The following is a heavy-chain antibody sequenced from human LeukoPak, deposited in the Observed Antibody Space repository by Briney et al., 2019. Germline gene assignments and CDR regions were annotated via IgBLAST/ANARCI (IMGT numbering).Heavy chain of an antibody. V-gene: IGHV3-23*01. D-gene: IGHD2-15*01. CDR2: ITGSGGT. CDR3: AKGGSAQRNFDC. CDR1: GFTFSTNA. Sequence: RTGGSLRLSCAGSGFTFSTNAMSWVRQAPGKGLEWVSTITGSGGTYYADSVKGRFAISRDNSKNTMYLQMNSLRAEDTAIYYCAKGGSAQRNFDCWGQGTPVTVSS. J-gene: IGHJ4*02.